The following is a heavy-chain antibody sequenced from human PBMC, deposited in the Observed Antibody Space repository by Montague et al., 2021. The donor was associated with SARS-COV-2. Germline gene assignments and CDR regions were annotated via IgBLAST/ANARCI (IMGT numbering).Heavy chain of an antibody. J-gene: IGHJ4*02. V-gene: IGHV4-39*01. CDR1: GDSISSSSYN. CDR3: TRHVHMTWPEPSPGFDY. Sequence: SETLSLTCTVSGDSISSSSYNWGWIRQPPGKGLEWIGSVHYSGRPYYNPSLKSQVTICVDTSKNQLYLKLSSVTAADTAVYYCTRHVHMTWPEPSPGFDYWGQGTLVTVSS. CDR2: VHYSGRP. D-gene: IGHD1-1*01.